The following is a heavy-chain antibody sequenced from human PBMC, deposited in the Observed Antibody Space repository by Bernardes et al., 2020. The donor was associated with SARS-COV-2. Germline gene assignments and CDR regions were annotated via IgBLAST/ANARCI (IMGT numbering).Heavy chain of an antibody. CDR3: AKDLMTTVTILDN. V-gene: IGHV3-33*06. CDR2: IWHDGRNE. CDR1: GFTFSSYG. D-gene: IGHD4-17*01. J-gene: IGHJ4*02. Sequence: GWSLRLSCAASGFTFSSYGMHWVRQAPGKGLEWVAAIWHDGRNEYYADSVKGRFTISRDNSKDTLYLQMNSLRAEDTAVYYCAKDLMTTVTILDNWGQGALVTVSS.